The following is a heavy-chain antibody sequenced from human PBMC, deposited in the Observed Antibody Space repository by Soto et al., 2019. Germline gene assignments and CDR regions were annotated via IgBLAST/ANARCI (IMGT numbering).Heavy chain of an antibody. CDR1: GYSFTSYW. D-gene: IGHD6-19*01. CDR2: IYPGDSDT. V-gene: IGHV5-51*01. J-gene: IGHJ6*02. Sequence: GESLKISCKGSGYSFTSYWIGWVRQMPGKGLEWMGIIYPGDSDTRYSPSFQGQVTISADKSISTAYLQWSSLKASDTAMYYCATVRGVAGTSGYYYYYGMDVWGQGTTVTVSS. CDR3: ATVRGVAGTSGYYYYYGMDV.